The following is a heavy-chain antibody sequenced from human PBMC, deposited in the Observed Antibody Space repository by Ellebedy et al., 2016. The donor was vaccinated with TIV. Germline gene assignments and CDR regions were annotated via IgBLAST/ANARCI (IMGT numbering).Heavy chain of an antibody. Sequence: MPSETLSLTCAVSGGSIRSGGYSWSWVRQPPAKGLEWLGYIYHPGDTYYNPSLKSRVTISMDRSKNQFSLNLSSVTAADTAMYYCARESRVASDFGDFYFDYWGQGILVTVSS. CDR3: ARESRVASDFGDFYFDY. J-gene: IGHJ4*02. D-gene: IGHD4-17*01. V-gene: IGHV4-30-2*01. CDR1: GGSIRSGGYS. CDR2: IYHPGDT.